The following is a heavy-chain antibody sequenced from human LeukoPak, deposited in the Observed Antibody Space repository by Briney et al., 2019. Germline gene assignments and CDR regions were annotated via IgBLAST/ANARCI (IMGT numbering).Heavy chain of an antibody. V-gene: IGHV4-34*01. Sequence: PSETLSLTCGVSGGSFSGYLWSWIRQSPGKGLEWIGEVSFPGTSNYSPSLKGRATISVGTSNTQVSLKLTSVTAADTAVYYCARSRGNYCSGGSCYPLGQWGQGILVIVSS. CDR3: ARSRGNYCSGGSCYPLGQ. D-gene: IGHD2-15*01. CDR2: VSFPGTS. J-gene: IGHJ4*02. CDR1: GGSFSGYL.